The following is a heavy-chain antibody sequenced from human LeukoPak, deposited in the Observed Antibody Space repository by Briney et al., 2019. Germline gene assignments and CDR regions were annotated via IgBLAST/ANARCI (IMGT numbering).Heavy chain of an antibody. D-gene: IGHD2-2*03. CDR3: AKMDVNGAIYYFDY. Sequence: GGSLRLSCAASGFTFSSYVINWVRQAPGKGLVWVSGISANGGNTYYADSVRGRSTISRDNSRNMMYLQMNSLRADDTAVYYRAKMDVNGAIYYFDYWGQGTLVTVSS. CDR1: GFTFSSYV. J-gene: IGHJ4*02. CDR2: ISANGGNT. V-gene: IGHV3-23*01.